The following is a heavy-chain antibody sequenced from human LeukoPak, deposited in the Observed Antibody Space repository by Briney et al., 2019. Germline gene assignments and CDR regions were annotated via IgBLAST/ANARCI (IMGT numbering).Heavy chain of an antibody. D-gene: IGHD3-22*01. V-gene: IGHV4-38-2*01. CDR2: IYHSGST. CDR1: GYSISSGYY. CDR3: ARGGVGTMIVVVDYFDY. J-gene: IGHJ4*02. Sequence: SETLSLTCAVSGYSISSGYYPGWIRQPPGKGLEWIGSIYHSGSTYYNPSLKSRVTISVDTSKNQFSLKLSSVTAADTAVYYCARGGVGTMIVVVDYFDYWGQGTLVTVSS.